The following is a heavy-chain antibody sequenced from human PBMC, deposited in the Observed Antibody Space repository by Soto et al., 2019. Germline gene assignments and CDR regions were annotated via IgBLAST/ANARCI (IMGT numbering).Heavy chain of an antibody. D-gene: IGHD6-13*01. J-gene: IGHJ5*02. CDR1: GGSISSSSYY. CDR2: IYYSGST. CDR3: ARRHPAGYSSSYNWFDP. V-gene: IGHV4-39*01. Sequence: SETLSLTCTVSGGSISSSSYYWGWILQPPGKGLEWIGSIYYSGSTYYNPSLKSRVTISVDTSKNQFSLKLSSVTAADTAVYYCARRHPAGYSSSYNWFDPWGQGTLVTVSS.